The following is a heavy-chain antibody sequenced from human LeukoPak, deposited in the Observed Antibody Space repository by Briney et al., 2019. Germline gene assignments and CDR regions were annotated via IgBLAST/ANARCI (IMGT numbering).Heavy chain of an antibody. D-gene: IGHD3-10*01. V-gene: IGHV1-8*01. J-gene: IGHJ5*02. Sequence: ASVKVSCKASGYTFTSYDINWVRQATGQGLEWMGWMNPNSGNTGYAQKFQGRVTMTRDTSISTAYMELSRLRSDDTAVYYCARIMVRGVIMGFDPWGQGTLVTVSS. CDR3: ARIMVRGVIMGFDP. CDR1: GYTFTSYD. CDR2: MNPNSGNT.